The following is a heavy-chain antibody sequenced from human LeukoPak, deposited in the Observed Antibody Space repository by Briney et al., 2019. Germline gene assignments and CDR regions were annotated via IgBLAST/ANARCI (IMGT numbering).Heavy chain of an antibody. J-gene: IGHJ4*02. V-gene: IGHV3-11*04. D-gene: IGHD4-23*01. CDR1: GFTFSDYY. Sequence: GGSLRLSCAASGFTFSDYYMSWSRQAPGKGLEWVSYISSSGSTIYYADSVKGRFTISRDNAKKSLYLQMNSLRAEDTAVYYCAKDLTGYGGNSFDYWGQGTLVTVSS. CDR3: AKDLTGYGGNSFDY. CDR2: ISSSGSTI.